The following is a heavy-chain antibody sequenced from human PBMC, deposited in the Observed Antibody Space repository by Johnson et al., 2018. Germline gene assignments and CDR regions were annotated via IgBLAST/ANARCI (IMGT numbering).Heavy chain of an antibody. CDR1: GFTFGDYA. Sequence: EVQLVESGGGLVQPGRSLRLSCTASGFTFGDYAMDWFRQAPGKGLEWVGFIRSKVYDGTTEYAASVNGRFTISRVDSKSVAYLHMNSLKIEDTAVYYCSRAPGWRLGGAAFDIWGQGTMVTVSS. J-gene: IGHJ3*02. CDR3: SRAPGWRLGGAAFDI. CDR2: IRSKVYDGTT. D-gene: IGHD3-16*01. V-gene: IGHV3-49*03.